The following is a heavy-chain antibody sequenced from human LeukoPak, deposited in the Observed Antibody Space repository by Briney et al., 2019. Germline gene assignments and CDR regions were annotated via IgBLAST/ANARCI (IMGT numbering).Heavy chain of an antibody. J-gene: IGHJ3*02. CDR3: ASLTTADAFDI. CDR2: IYDSGST. Sequence: PSETLSLTCTVSGGSISSYYWSWIRQPPGKGLEWIGYIYDSGSTNYNPSLKSRVTISVDTSKNQFSLKLSSVTAADTAVFYCASLTTADAFDIWGQGAMVTVSS. D-gene: IGHD3-22*01. CDR1: GGSISSYY. V-gene: IGHV4-59*01.